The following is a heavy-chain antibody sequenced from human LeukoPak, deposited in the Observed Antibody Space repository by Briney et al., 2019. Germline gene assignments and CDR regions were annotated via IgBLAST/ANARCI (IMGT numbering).Heavy chain of an antibody. D-gene: IGHD6-19*01. CDR2: ISYDGSNK. CDR3: ARMGCLFAENSSGWCYFDY. Sequence: PGGSLRLSCAASGFTFSSYAMHWVRQAPGKGLEWVAVISYDGSNKYYADSVKGRFTISRDNSKNTLYLQMNSLRAEDTAMYYCARMGCLFAENSSGWCYFDYWGQGTLVTVSS. CDR1: GFTFSSYA. V-gene: IGHV3-30-3*01. J-gene: IGHJ4*02.